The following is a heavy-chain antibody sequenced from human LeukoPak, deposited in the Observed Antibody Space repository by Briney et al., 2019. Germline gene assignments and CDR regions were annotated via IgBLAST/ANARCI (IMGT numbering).Heavy chain of an antibody. D-gene: IGHD3-10*01. CDR1: GFTFSSYA. J-gene: IGHJ3*02. CDR3: ARVTHYYGSGSYLDAFDI. Sequence: GGSLRLSCAASGFTFSSYAMSWVRQAPGKGLEWVSSISSSSSYIYYADSVKGRFTISRDNAKNSLYLQMNSLRAEDTAVYYCARVTHYYGSGSYLDAFDIWGQGQWSPSLQ. CDR2: ISSSSSYI. V-gene: IGHV3-21*01.